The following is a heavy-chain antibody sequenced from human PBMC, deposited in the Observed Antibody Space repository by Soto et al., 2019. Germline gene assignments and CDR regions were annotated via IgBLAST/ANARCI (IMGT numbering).Heavy chain of an antibody. CDR3: ARVWGSFDYGDKRDY. V-gene: IGHV3-48*02. J-gene: IGHJ4*02. Sequence: GGSLRLSCAASGFTFSSYSMNWVRQAPGKGLEWVSYISSSSSTIYYADSVKGRFTISRDNAKNSLYLQMNSLRDEDTAVYYCARVWGSFDYGDKRDYWGQGTLVTVSS. CDR1: GFTFSSYS. CDR2: ISSSSSTI. D-gene: IGHD4-17*01.